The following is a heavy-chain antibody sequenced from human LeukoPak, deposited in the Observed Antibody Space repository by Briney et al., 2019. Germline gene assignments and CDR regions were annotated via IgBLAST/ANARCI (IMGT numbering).Heavy chain of an antibody. CDR2: ISYDGSNK. V-gene: IGHV3-30*18. CDR1: GFTFSSYG. CDR3: AKTAVAGLDY. Sequence: GVSLRLSCAASGFTFSSYGMHWVRQAPGKGLEWVAVISYDGSNKYYADSVKGRFTISRDNSKNTLYLQMNSLRAEDTAVYYCAKTAVAGLDYWGQGTLVTVSS. J-gene: IGHJ4*02. D-gene: IGHD6-19*01.